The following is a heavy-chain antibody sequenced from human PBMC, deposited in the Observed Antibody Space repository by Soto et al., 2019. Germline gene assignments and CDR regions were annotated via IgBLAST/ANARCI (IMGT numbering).Heavy chain of an antibody. CDR2: VGASGTNT. D-gene: IGHD6-25*01. CDR3: AKRRAAAAAEGFDP. J-gene: IGHJ5*02. V-gene: IGHV3-23*01. CDR1: GFTFNTYA. Sequence: EMQLLESGGGLVQPGESLRLSCAASGFTFNTYAMTWVRQAPGKGLEWISAVGASGTNTYYADSVRGRFTISRDNSKNTLYLQMNILRTDDTAVYYCAKRRAAAAAEGFDPWGQGTLVTVSS.